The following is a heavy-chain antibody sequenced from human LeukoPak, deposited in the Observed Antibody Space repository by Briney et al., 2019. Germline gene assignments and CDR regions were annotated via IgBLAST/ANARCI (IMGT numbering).Heavy chain of an antibody. D-gene: IGHD1-26*01. CDR3: ARDGIVGATWFDP. V-gene: IGHV3-21*01. CDR2: ISSSSSYI. J-gene: IGHJ5*02. Sequence: GGSLRLSCAASGFTFSGYSMNWVRRAPGKGLEWDSSISSSSSYIYYADSVKGRFTISRDNAKNSLYLQMNSLRAEDTAVYYCARDGIVGATWFDPWGQGTLVTVSS. CDR1: GFTFSGYS.